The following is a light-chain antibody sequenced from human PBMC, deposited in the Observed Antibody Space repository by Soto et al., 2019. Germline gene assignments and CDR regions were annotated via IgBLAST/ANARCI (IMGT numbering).Light chain of an antibody. Sequence: QSVLTQPASVSGSPGQSITISCTGTISDIGGYNYVSWYQQHPGKAPKLMIFDVSNRPSGVSNRFSGSKSGYTASLTLSWLQVEYEADYYCSSYTSSSTYVFVTGSIVTVL. CDR2: DVS. CDR1: ISDIGGYNY. CDR3: SSYTSSSTYV. V-gene: IGLV2-14*03. J-gene: IGLJ1*01.